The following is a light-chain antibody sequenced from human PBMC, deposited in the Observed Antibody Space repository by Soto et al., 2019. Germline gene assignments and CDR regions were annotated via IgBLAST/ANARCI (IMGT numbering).Light chain of an antibody. J-gene: IGKJ4*01. V-gene: IGKV1-39*01. CDR2: AAS. CDR1: QSISSY. Sequence: DIPMTQSPSSLSASVGDRVTITCRASQSISSYLNWYQQKPGKAPKLLIYAASRWQSGVPSRFSGSGSGTDFTLTISSLQPEDFATYYCQQSYSTPLTFGGGTKVEIK. CDR3: QQSYSTPLT.